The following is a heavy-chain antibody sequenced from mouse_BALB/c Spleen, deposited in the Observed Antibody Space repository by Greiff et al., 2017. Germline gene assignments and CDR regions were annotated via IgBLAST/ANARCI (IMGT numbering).Heavy chain of an antibody. CDR1: GYAFTNYL. CDR3: ERAWGTTDY. Sequence: QVQLQQSGAELVRPGTSVKVSCKASGYAFTNYLIEWVKQRPGQGLEWIGVINPGSGGTNYNEKFKGKATLTADKSSSTAYMQLSSLTSDDSAVYFCERAWGTTDYWGQGTTLTVSS. CDR2: INPGSGGT. V-gene: IGHV1-54*01. J-gene: IGHJ2*01. D-gene: IGHD1-1*01.